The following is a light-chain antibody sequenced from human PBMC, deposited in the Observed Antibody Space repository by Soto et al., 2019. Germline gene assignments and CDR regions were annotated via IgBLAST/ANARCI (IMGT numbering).Light chain of an antibody. Sequence: QSVLTQPPSASGTPGQSVTISCTGTSRDVGGYNYVSWYQHHPGKAPKLMIYEVSKRPSGVPDRFSGSKSGNTASLTVSGLQAEDEADYYCSSYAGSNILYVFGTGTKV. V-gene: IGLV2-8*01. CDR1: SRDVGGYNY. CDR3: SSYAGSNILYV. J-gene: IGLJ1*01. CDR2: EVS.